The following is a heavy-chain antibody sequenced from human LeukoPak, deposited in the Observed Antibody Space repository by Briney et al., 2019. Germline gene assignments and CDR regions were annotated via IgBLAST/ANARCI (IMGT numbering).Heavy chain of an antibody. CDR2: FYPEDSDT. Sequence: WMGRFYPEDSDTIYPHKFQGRVTMTEDTSTDTAYMELSSLRSEDTAVYHCATGSLVGATSYWGQGTLVTVSS. V-gene: IGHV1-24*01. CDR3: ATGSLVGATSY. D-gene: IGHD1-26*01. J-gene: IGHJ4*02.